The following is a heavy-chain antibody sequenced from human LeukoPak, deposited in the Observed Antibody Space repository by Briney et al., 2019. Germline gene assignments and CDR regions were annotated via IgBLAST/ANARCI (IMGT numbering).Heavy chain of an antibody. D-gene: IGHD3-10*01. CDR2: LNAGNGNT. CDR1: GGTFSSYA. CDR3: ARDPAVVPTPSLIDY. Sequence: ASVKVSCKASGGTFSSYASSWVRQAPGQRLEWMGWLNAGNGNTKYSQKFQGRVTITRDTSASTAYMELSSLRSEGTAVYYCARDPAVVPTPSLIDYWGQGTLVTVSS. J-gene: IGHJ4*02. V-gene: IGHV1-3*01.